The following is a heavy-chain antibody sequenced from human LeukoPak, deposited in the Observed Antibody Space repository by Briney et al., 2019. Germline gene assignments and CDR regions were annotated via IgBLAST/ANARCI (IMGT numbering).Heavy chain of an antibody. D-gene: IGHD6-13*01. V-gene: IGHV3-23*01. CDR1: GFTFSSYA. CDR3: ATLTAAGTTT. Sequence: PGGSLRLSCAASGFTFSSYAMTWVREAPGKGLEWVSSIDNSGLTTYHADSVRGRFTISRDNPKNTLYLQMNSLRAEDTAIYYCATLTAAGTTTWGQGTLVSVSS. J-gene: IGHJ5*02. CDR2: IDNSGLTT.